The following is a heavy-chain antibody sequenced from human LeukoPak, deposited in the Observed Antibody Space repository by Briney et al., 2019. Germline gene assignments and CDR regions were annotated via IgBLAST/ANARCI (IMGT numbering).Heavy chain of an antibody. V-gene: IGHV3-33*01. J-gene: IGHJ4*02. CDR3: ARDYYDSSGYRIFDS. Sequence: GSLRLSCAASGFTFNNYGMHWVRQAPGKGLEWVAVIWYDGGNKEYADSVKGRFTISRDNSKYTLYLQMHSLSPEDTAVYHCARDYYDSSGYRIFDSWGQGTRVTVSS. D-gene: IGHD3-22*01. CDR2: IWYDGGNK. CDR1: GFTFNNYG.